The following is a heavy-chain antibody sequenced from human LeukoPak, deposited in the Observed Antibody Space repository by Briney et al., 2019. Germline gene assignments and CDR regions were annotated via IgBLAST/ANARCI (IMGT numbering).Heavy chain of an antibody. Sequence: SQTLSLTCAVSGGSISSGGYSWSWIRQPPGKGLEWIGYIYYSGSTYYNPSLKSRVTISVDTSKNQFSLKLSSVTAADTAVYYCARSMYDFWSGYLYYFDYWGQGTLVTVSS. CDR3: ARSMYDFWSGYLYYFDY. J-gene: IGHJ4*02. D-gene: IGHD3-3*01. CDR1: GGSISSGGYS. V-gene: IGHV4-30-4*07. CDR2: IYYSGST.